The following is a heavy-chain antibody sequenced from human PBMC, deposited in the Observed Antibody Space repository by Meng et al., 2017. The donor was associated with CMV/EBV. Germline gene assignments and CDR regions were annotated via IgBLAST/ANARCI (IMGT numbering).Heavy chain of an antibody. CDR1: GFTVSSNY. D-gene: IGHD6-13*01. Sequence: GESLKISCAASGFTVSSNYMSWVRQAPGKGLEWVANIKQDGSEKYYVDSVKGRFTISRDNAKNSLYLQMNSLRAEDTAVYYCARDSSSWYRPMPFDYWGQGTLVTVSS. CDR2: IKQDGSEK. V-gene: IGHV3-7*01. CDR3: ARDSSSWYRPMPFDY. J-gene: IGHJ4*02.